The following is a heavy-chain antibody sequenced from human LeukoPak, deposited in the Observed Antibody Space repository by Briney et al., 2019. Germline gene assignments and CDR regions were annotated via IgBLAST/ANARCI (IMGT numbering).Heavy chain of an antibody. J-gene: IGHJ4*02. CDR2: IRYDGSNK. CDR1: GFTFSSYG. Sequence: GGSLRLSCAASGFTFSSYGMHWVRQAPGRGLEWVAFIRYDGSNKYYADSVKGRFTISRDNAKNSLYLQMNGLRAEDTAVYYCARVMNTYYFDYWGQGTLVTVSS. CDR3: ARVMNTYYFDY. D-gene: IGHD1/OR15-1a*01. V-gene: IGHV3-30*02.